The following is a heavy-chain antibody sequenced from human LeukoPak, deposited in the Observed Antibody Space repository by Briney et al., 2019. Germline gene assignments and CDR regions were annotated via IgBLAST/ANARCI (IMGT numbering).Heavy chain of an antibody. CDR2: INPSGGST. J-gene: IGHJ4*02. V-gene: IGHV1-46*01. Sequence: ASVKVSCKASGYTFTSYYMHWVRQPPGQGLEWMGIINPSGGSTSYAQKFQGRVTMTRDMSTSTVYMELSSLRSEDTAVYYCARDADATSSSYTFDYWGQGTLVTVSS. CDR1: GYTFTSYY. CDR3: ARDADATSSSYTFDY. D-gene: IGHD3-16*02.